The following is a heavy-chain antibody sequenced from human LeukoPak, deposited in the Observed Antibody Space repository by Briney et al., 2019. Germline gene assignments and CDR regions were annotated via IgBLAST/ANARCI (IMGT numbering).Heavy chain of an antibody. V-gene: IGHV3-11*04. J-gene: IGHJ4*02. Sequence: GGSLRLSCAASGFTFSDYYMSWIRQAPGKGLKWVSYISSSGSTIYYAASVKGRFTISRDNARNSLYLQMNSLRAEDTAVYYCARDGKGRNRIGYYFDYWGQGTLVTVSS. D-gene: IGHD3-10*01. CDR2: ISSSGSTI. CDR3: ARDGKGRNRIGYYFDY. CDR1: GFTFSDYY.